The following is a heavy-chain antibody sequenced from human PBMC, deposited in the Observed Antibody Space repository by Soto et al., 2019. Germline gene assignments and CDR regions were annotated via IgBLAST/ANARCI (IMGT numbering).Heavy chain of an antibody. Sequence: GGSLRLSCAASGFTFSSYGMHWVRQAPGKGLEWVAVISYDGSNKYYADSVKGRFTISRDNSKNTLYLQMNSLRAEDTAVYYCAKGENDFWSGYYSPPFDYWGQGTLVTISS. D-gene: IGHD3-3*01. CDR2: ISYDGSNK. J-gene: IGHJ4*02. V-gene: IGHV3-30*18. CDR3: AKGENDFWSGYYSPPFDY. CDR1: GFTFSSYG.